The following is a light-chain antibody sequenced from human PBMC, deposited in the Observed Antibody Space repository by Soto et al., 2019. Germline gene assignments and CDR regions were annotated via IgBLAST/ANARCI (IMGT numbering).Light chain of an antibody. CDR1: QNISNW. CDR2: DAS. J-gene: IGKJ2*01. CDR3: QQYYTLYT. V-gene: IGKV1-5*01. Sequence: TQSPSTLSASVGDRVTITCRASQNISNWLAWYQQRPGRAPNLLIHDASTLESGVPSRFSGSGSVTEFTLTISSLQPDDFATYYCQQYYTLYTFGQGTKLEIK.